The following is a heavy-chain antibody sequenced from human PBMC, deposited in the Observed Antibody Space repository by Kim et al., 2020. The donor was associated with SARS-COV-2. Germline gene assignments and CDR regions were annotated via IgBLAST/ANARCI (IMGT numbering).Heavy chain of an antibody. J-gene: IGHJ4*02. CDR2: IYSGGST. D-gene: IGHD6-13*01. V-gene: IGHV3-53*01. CDR3: ARDGRAAAGTFDY. Sequence: GGSLRLSCAASGFTVSSNYMSWVRQAPGKGLEWVSVIYSGGSTYYADSVKGRFTISRDNSKNTLYLQMNSLRAEDTAVYYCARDGRAAAGTFDYWGQGTLVTVSS. CDR1: GFTVSSNY.